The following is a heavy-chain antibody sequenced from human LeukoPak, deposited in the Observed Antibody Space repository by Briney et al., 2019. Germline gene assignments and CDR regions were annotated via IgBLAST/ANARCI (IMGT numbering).Heavy chain of an antibody. CDR3: ARAILGQQLDYYYYYGMDA. Sequence: GASVKVSCKASGGTFTSYAISWVRQAPGQGLEWMGGIIPIFGTANYAQKFQGRVTITADESTSTAYMELSRLRSEDTAVYYCARAILGQQLDYYYYYGMDAWGQGTTVTVSS. CDR1: GGTFTSYA. D-gene: IGHD6-13*01. V-gene: IGHV1-69*13. CDR2: IIPIFGTA. J-gene: IGHJ6*02.